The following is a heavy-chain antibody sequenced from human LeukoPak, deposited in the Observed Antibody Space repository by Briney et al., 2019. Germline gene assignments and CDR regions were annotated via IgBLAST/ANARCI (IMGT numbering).Heavy chain of an antibody. CDR1: GFTFSSYA. Sequence: GGSLRLSCAASGFTFSSYAMSWVRQAPGKGVEWVSTIRDSGGYPYYADSVKGRFTISRDNSRNTLYLQMNSVRAEDAAIYYCAKDRAGHIVLATAMPYWYFDLWGRGTLVTVSS. CDR2: IRDSGGYP. D-gene: IGHD2-21*02. V-gene: IGHV3-23*01. J-gene: IGHJ2*01. CDR3: AKDRAGHIVLATAMPYWYFDL.